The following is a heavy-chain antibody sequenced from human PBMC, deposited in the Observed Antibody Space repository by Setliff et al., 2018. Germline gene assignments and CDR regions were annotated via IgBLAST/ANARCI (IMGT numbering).Heavy chain of an antibody. CDR1: GESFSNNY. V-gene: IGHV4-34*01. CDR2: SNHGGST. D-gene: IGHD3-10*01. Sequence: SETLSLTCSVYGESFSNNYWSWIRQTPGKGLEWIGESNHGGSTSYHPSPKSRFTISRDNAKNSLSLQMNSLRTEDTAVYYCFGAGTCSYWGQGTLVTVSS. CDR3: FGAGTCSY. J-gene: IGHJ4*02.